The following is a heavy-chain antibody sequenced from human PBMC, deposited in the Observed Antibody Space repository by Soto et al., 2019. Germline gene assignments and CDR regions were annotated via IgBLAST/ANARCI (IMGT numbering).Heavy chain of an antibody. Sequence: GGSLRLSCAASGFTFSSYSMNWVRQAPGKGLEWVSYISSSSSTIYYADSVKGRFTISRDNAKNSLYLQMNSLRAEDTAVYYCARANSFSYYMDVWCTGTTVTVSS. CDR3: ARANSFSYYMDV. CDR2: ISSSSSTI. D-gene: IGHD4-4*01. V-gene: IGHV3-48*01. CDR1: GFTFSSYS. J-gene: IGHJ6*03.